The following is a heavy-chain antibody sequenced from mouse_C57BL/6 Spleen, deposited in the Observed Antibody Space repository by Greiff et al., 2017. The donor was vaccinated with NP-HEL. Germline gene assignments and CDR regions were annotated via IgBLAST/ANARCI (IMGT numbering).Heavy chain of an antibody. CDR1: GYAFSSSW. CDR2: IYPGDGDT. J-gene: IGHJ1*03. CDR3: ARSFITTVAGYFDV. D-gene: IGHD1-1*01. V-gene: IGHV1-82*01. Sequence: VQLQQSGPELVKPGASVKISCKASGYAFSSSWMNWVKQRPGKGLEWIGRIYPGDGDTNYNGKLKGKATLTADKSSSTAYMQLSSLTSEDSAVYFCARSFITTVAGYFDVWGTGTTVTVSS.